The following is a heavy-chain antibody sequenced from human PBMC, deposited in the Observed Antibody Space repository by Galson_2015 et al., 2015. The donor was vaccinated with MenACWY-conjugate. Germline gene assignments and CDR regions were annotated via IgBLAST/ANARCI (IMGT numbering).Heavy chain of an antibody. D-gene: IGHD3-16*02. CDR2: IIPILGIA. V-gene: IGHV1-69*04. J-gene: IGHJ4*02. CDR1: GGTFSSYA. CDR3: ARVPNYDYVWGSYRQYYFDY. Sequence: SVKVSCKASGGTFSSYAISWVRQAPGQGLEWMGRIIPILGIANYAQKFQGRVTITADKSTSTAYMELISLRSEDTAVYYCARVPNYDYVWGSYRQYYFDYWGQGTLVTVSS.